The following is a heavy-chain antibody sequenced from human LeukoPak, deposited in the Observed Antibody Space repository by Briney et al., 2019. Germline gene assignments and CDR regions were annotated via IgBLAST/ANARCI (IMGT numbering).Heavy chain of an antibody. J-gene: IGHJ6*03. CDR2: ISSSSSYI. D-gene: IGHD1-1*01. CDR3: ARALLEGNYYYYYMDV. Sequence: GGSLRLSCAASGFTFNSYSMNWVRQPPGKGLEWVSSISSSSSYIYYADSVKGRFTISRDNAKNSLYLQMNSLRAEDTAVYYCARALLEGNYYYYYMDVWGKGTTVTVSS. V-gene: IGHV3-21*01. CDR1: GFTFNSYS.